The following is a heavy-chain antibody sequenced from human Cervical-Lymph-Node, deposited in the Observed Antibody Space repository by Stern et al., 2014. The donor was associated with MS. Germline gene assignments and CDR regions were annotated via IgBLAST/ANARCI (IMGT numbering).Heavy chain of an antibody. D-gene: IGHD3-10*01. CDR3: ARGAGDNWFDP. Sequence: QVQLVQSGADVKKPGSSVRVSCKASGGISWLRQAPGQGLEWMGGIIPFVGTGTVNYAQNFHGRLTILTDTSTNTTYMELSGLRFDDTAVYYCARGAGDNWFDPWGQGTLVSVSS. CDR1: GG. V-gene: IGHV1-69*05. CDR2: IIPFVGTGTV. J-gene: IGHJ5*02.